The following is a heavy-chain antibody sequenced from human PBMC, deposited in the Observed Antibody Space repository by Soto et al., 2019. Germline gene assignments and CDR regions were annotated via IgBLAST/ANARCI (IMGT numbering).Heavy chain of an antibody. V-gene: IGHV3-23*01. CDR3: AKGVAAYSSWDNWFDP. D-gene: IGHD6-6*01. J-gene: IGHJ5*02. Sequence: GGSLRLSCAASGFTFSSYAMSWVRQAPGKGLEWVSAISGSGGSTYYADSVKGRFTISRDNSKNTLYLQMNSLRAEDTAVYYCAKGVAAYSSWDNWFDPWGQGTLVTVSS. CDR2: ISGSGGST. CDR1: GFTFSSYA.